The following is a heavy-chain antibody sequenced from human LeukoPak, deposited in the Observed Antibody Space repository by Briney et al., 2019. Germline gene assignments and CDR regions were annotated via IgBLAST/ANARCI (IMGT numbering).Heavy chain of an antibody. CDR2: IKQDGSEK. Sequence: GGSLRLSCAASGFTFSNLWMSWVRQAPGKGLKWVANIKQDGSEKYYVDSVKGRFTISRDNAQNSLYLQMNSLRAEDTAIYYCATSTAAAGTDWGQGTLVTVSS. V-gene: IGHV3-7*03. CDR3: ATSTAAAGTD. D-gene: IGHD6-13*01. CDR1: GFTFSNLW. J-gene: IGHJ4*02.